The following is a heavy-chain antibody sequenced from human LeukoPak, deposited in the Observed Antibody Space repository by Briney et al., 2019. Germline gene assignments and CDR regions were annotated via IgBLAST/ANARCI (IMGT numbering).Heavy chain of an antibody. CDR1: GFTFSSYW. CDR3: ARAGGYASSWAY. CDR2: IKQEESEK. Sequence: GGSLRLSCAASGFTFSSYWMSWVRQAPGKGLGWEANIKQEESEKNYAVSVKGRFTISRDNAKNSLDLQMNSLRAEDTAVYYCARAGGYASSWAYWGQGALVTVSS. D-gene: IGHD5-12*01. J-gene: IGHJ4*02. V-gene: IGHV3-7*01.